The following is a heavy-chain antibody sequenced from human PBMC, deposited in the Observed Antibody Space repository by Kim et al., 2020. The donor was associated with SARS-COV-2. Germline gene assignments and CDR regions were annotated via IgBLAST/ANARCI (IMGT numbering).Heavy chain of an antibody. J-gene: IGHJ6*02. CDR3: AKEGYSYGMDV. V-gene: IGHV3-23*01. CDR2: T. Sequence: TYYADSVKGRFTIARDNSKSTLYLQINSLRAEDTAVYYCAKEGYSYGMDVWGQGTTVTVSS.